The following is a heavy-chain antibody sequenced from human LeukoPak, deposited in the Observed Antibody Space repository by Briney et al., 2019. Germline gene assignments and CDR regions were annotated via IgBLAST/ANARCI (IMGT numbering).Heavy chain of an antibody. Sequence: SETLSLTCTVSGGSISSSSYYWGWIRQPPGKGLEWIGRIYTSGSTNYNPSLKSRVTMSVDTSKNQFSLKLSSVTAADTAVYYCARCHQGGYSYGVVHYYYYMDVWGKGTTVTVSS. CDR3: ARCHQGGYSYGVVHYYYYMDV. CDR2: IYTSGST. V-gene: IGHV4-39*07. CDR1: GGSISSSSYY. J-gene: IGHJ6*03. D-gene: IGHD5-18*01.